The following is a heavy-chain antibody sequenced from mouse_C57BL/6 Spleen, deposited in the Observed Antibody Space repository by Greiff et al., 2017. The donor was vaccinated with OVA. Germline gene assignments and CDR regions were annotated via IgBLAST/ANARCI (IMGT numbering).Heavy chain of an antibody. J-gene: IGHJ2*01. CDR3: TRANWDGFDY. D-gene: IGHD4-1*01. Sequence: EVKLMESGEGLVKPGGSLKLSCAASGFTFSSYAMSWVRQTPEKRLEWVAYISSGGDYIYYADTVKGRFTISRDNARNTLYLQMSSLKSEDTAMYYCTRANWDGFDYWGQGTTLTVSS. CDR1: GFTFSSYA. V-gene: IGHV5-9-1*02. CDR2: ISSGGDYI.